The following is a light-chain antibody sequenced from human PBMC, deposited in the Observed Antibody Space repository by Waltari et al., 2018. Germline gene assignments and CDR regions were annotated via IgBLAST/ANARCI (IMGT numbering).Light chain of an antibody. V-gene: IGKV3-20*01. Sequence: EIVLTQSLGTLSLSPGARATLSCRASQSVSSIYLAWYQQKPGQTPRLLIYGASSRATGIPERFSGSGSGTDFTRTISRLEPEDSAVYYCQQYVSSPLTFGGGTKVEIK. CDR1: QSVSSIY. CDR3: QQYVSSPLT. J-gene: IGKJ4*01. CDR2: GAS.